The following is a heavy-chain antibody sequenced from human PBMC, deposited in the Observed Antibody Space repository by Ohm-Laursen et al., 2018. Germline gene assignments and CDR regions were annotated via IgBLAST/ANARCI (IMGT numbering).Heavy chain of an antibody. CDR2: IYHSGST. CDR3: ARGTTVTNDAFDI. CDR1: GSSISSGYY. V-gene: IGHV4-38-2*01. Sequence: PSQTLSLTCVVSGSSISSGYYWGWIRQPPGKGLEWIGSIYHSGSTYYNPSLKSRVTISIDTAKNQFSLKLSSATAADTAVYYCARGTTVTNDAFDIWGQGTKVTGSS. D-gene: IGHD4-17*01. J-gene: IGHJ3*02.